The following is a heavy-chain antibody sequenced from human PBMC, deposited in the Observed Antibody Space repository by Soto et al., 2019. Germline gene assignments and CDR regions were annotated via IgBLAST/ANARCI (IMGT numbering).Heavy chain of an antibody. J-gene: IGHJ6*02. CDR1: GGSISSYY. CDR2: IYTSGST. Sequence: SETLSLTCTVSGGSISSYYWSWIRQPAGKGLEWIGRIYTSGSTNYNPSLRSRVTMPVDTSKNQFSLKLSSVTAADTAVYYCARDQYCGGDCYGYGMDVWGQGTTVTVSS. D-gene: IGHD2-21*02. V-gene: IGHV4-4*07. CDR3: ARDQYCGGDCYGYGMDV.